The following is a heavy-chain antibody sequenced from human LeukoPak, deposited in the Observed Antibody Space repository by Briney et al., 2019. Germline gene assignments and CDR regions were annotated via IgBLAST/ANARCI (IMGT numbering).Heavy chain of an antibody. CDR1: GFTFSSYA. CDR2: ISGSGGST. Sequence: GGSLTLSCAASGFTFSSYAMSWVRQAPGKGLEWVSAISGSGGSTYYADSVKGRFTISRDNSKNTLYLQMNSLRAEDTAVYYCAKDYYDSSGYYPNWFDPWGQGTLVTVSS. CDR3: AKDYYDSSGYYPNWFDP. D-gene: IGHD3-22*01. V-gene: IGHV3-23*01. J-gene: IGHJ5*02.